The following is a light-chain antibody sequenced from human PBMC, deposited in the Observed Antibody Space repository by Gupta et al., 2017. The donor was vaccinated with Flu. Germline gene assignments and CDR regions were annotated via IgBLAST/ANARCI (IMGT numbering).Light chain of an antibody. CDR1: SSNIGSNS. J-gene: IGLJ3*02. CDR2: SSN. V-gene: IGLV1-47*01. CDR3: STWDDSLSGRV. Sequence: SLLTQPPSASGTPGQRVTISCSGSSSNIGSNSVYWYQQLPGTAPQLLIYSSNQRPSGVPDRFSGSKSGTSASLAITGLRAEDEADYYCSTWDDSLSGRVFGGGTKLTVL.